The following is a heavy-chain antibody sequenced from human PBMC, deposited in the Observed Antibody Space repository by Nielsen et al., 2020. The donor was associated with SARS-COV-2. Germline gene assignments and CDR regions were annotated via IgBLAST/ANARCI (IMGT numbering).Heavy chain of an antibody. CDR2: ISYDGSNK. CDR3: ARDRIAARPPLLDY. D-gene: IGHD6-6*01. CDR1: GFTFSSYA. V-gene: IGHV3-30-3*01. J-gene: IGHJ4*02. Sequence: GGSLRLSCAASGFTFSSYAMHWVRQAPGKGLEWVAVISYDGSNKYYADSVKGRFTISRDNSKNTLYLQMNSLRAEDTAVYYCARDRIAARPPLLDYWGQGTLVTVSS.